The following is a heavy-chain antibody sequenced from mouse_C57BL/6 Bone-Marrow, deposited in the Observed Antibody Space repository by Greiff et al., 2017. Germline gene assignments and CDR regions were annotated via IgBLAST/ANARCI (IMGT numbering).Heavy chain of an antibody. D-gene: IGHD3-3*01. CDR1: GFNIKDDY. Sequence: EVQLQQSGAELVRPGASVKLSCTASGFNIKDDYMHWVKQRPEQGLEWIGWIDPENGDTEYASKFQGKATITADTSSNTAYLQLSSLTSEDTAVYYCTGGRESYFDYWGQGTTLTVSS. CDR2: IDPENGDT. V-gene: IGHV14-4*01. CDR3: TGGRESYFDY. J-gene: IGHJ2*01.